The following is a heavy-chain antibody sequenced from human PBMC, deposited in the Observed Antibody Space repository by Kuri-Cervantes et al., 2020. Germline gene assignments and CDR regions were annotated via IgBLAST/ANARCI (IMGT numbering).Heavy chain of an antibody. D-gene: IGHD1-14*01. CDR2: ISAYNGNT. V-gene: IGHV1-18*01. J-gene: IGHJ4*02. Sequence: ASVKVSCKASGYTFTSYGISWVRQAPGQGLEWMGWISAYNGNTNYAQKLQGRVTMTTDTSTSTAHMELSSLRSEDTAVYYCATIAQANNWNHLPFDYWGQGTLVTVSS. CDR3: ATIAQANNWNHLPFDY. CDR1: GYTFTSYG.